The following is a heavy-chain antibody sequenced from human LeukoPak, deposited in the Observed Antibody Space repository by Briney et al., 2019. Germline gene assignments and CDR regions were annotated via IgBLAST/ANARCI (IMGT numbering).Heavy chain of an antibody. Sequence: GASVKVSCKASGYTFTGYYMHWVRQAPGQGLEWMGRINPNSGGTNYAQKFQGRVTMTRDTSISTAYMELSRLRSDDTAVYYCARDAPLITVTRHVYYYGMDVWGQGTTVTVSS. CDR2: INPNSGGT. CDR3: ARDAPLITVTRHVYYYGMDV. CDR1: GYTFTGYY. D-gene: IGHD4-17*01. V-gene: IGHV1-2*06. J-gene: IGHJ6*02.